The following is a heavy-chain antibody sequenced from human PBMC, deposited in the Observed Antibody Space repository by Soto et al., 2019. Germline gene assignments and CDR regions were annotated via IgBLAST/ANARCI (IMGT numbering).Heavy chain of an antibody. CDR1: GYTFSNYY. V-gene: IGHV1-46*01. Sequence: ASVKVSCKAFGYTFSNYYMYWVRQAPGQGLECMGVINPSGRSTTYAQKFQGRVTMTRDTSTSTVYMELSSLRSEDTAVYYCAKVIGTGSTRVFDYWGQGTLVTVSS. D-gene: IGHD3-10*01. J-gene: IGHJ4*02. CDR2: INPSGRST. CDR3: AKVIGTGSTRVFDY.